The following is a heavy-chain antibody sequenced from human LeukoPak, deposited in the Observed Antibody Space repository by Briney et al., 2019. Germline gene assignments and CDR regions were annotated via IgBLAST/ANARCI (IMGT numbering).Heavy chain of an antibody. Sequence: SVKVSCKASGGTFSFYAISWVRQAPGQGLEWMGRIIPILGIANHAQNFQGRVTITADKSTSTVYMELSSLRSEDTAVYYCARDHCSSTSCPMNDAFDIWGQGTMVTVSS. V-gene: IGHV1-69*04. D-gene: IGHD2-2*01. J-gene: IGHJ3*02. CDR1: GGTFSFYA. CDR2: IIPILGIA. CDR3: ARDHCSSTSCPMNDAFDI.